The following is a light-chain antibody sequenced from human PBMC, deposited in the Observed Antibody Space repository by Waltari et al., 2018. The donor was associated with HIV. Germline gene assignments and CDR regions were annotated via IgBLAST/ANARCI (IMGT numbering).Light chain of an antibody. V-gene: IGLV2-14*01. J-gene: IGLJ2*01. Sequence: QSALTQPASVSGSTGQSITISCTGTSSDVGGYNYVSWYHQHPGKAPKLMIYAVSNRPSGVSNRFSGSKSGNTASLTISGLQTEDEADYYCSSYTSSSTPVVFGGGTKLTVL. CDR1: SSDVGGYNY. CDR3: SSYTSSSTPVV. CDR2: AVS.